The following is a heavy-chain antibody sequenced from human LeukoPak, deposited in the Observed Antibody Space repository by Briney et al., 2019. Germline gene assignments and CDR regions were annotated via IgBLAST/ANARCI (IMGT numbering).Heavy chain of an antibody. CDR1: GYTLTELS. V-gene: IGHV1-24*01. CDR2: FDPEDGET. D-gene: IGHD2-2*01. CDR3: ATGLPAAKREYFQH. Sequence: ASVEVSCKVSGYTLTELSMHWVRQAPGKGLEWMGGFDPEDGETIYAQKFQGGVTMTEDTSTDTAYMELSSLRSEDTAVYYCATGLPAAKREYFQHWGQGTLVTVSS. J-gene: IGHJ1*01.